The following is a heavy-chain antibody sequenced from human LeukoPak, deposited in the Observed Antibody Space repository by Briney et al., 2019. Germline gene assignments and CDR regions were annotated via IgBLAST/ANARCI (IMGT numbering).Heavy chain of an antibody. Sequence: PSETLSLTCAVSGGSISSYSWSWIRQPPGKGLEWIGYIYYSGSTNYNPSLKSRVTISVDTSKNQFSLKVSSVTAADTAVYYCARRPPALGAFDIWGQGTMVSVSS. J-gene: IGHJ3*02. CDR3: ARRPPALGAFDI. V-gene: IGHV4-59*08. CDR2: IYYSGST. CDR1: GGSISSYS.